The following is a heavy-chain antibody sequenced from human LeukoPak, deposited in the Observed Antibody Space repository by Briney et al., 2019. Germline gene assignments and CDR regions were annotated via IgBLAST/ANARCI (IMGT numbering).Heavy chain of an antibody. J-gene: IGHJ4*02. V-gene: IGHV3-33*01. D-gene: IGHD1-26*01. Sequence: TGGSLRLSCAASGFTFSSYGMHWVRQAPGKGLEWAAVIWYDGSNKYYADSVKGRFTISRDNSKNTLYLQMNSLRAEDTAVYYCARDPADSGSYYSLDYWGQGTLVTVSS. CDR3: ARDPADSGSYYSLDY. CDR2: IWYDGSNK. CDR1: GFTFSSYG.